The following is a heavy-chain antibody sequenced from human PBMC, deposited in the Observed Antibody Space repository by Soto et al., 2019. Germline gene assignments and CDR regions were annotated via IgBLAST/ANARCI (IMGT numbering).Heavy chain of an antibody. CDR2: IIPIFGTA. D-gene: IGHD3-22*01. V-gene: IGHV1-69*13. CDR3: ARGGYDDSSGDYHKDY. CDR1: GGPFSSYA. Sequence: SAVKVSRKASGGPFSSYAIRWVLQAPGRGLEWMGGIIPIFGTANYAQKFQGRVTITADESTSTAYMELSSLRSEDTAVYYCARGGYDDSSGDYHKDYWGQGTLVTVSS. J-gene: IGHJ4*02.